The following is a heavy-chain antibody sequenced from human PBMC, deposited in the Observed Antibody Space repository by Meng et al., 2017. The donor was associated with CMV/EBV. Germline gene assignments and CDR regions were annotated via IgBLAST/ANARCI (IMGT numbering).Heavy chain of an antibody. CDR2: INPNSGGT. J-gene: IGHJ6*02. D-gene: IGHD1-26*01. V-gene: IGHV1-2*02. Sequence: ASVKVSCKASGYTFTGYYTHWVRQAPGQGLEWMGWINPNSGGTNYAQKFQGRVTMTRDTSISTAYMELSRLRSDDTAVYYCASSIPQGSIVGATHSLRYGMDVWGQGTTVTVSS. CDR3: ASSIPQGSIVGATHSLRYGMDV. CDR1: GYTFTGYY.